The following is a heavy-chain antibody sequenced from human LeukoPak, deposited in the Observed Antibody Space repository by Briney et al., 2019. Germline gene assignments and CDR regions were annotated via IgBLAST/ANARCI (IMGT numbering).Heavy chain of an antibody. CDR1: GGAISSYY. CDR3: ARHGFRGDGYNWAANWFDP. D-gene: IGHD5-24*01. Sequence: SETLSLTCTVSGGAISSYYWSWIRRSPGKGLEWLGYIYYSGSTNYNPSLNSRVTISVDTSKNQFSLKLSSVTAADTAVYYCARHGFRGDGYNWAANWFDPWGQGTLVTASS. V-gene: IGHV4-59*08. J-gene: IGHJ5*02. CDR2: IYYSGST.